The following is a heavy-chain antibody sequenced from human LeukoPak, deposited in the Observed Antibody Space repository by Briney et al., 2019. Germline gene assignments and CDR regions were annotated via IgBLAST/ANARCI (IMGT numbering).Heavy chain of an antibody. D-gene: IGHD6-13*01. CDR1: GYTFTSYG. J-gene: IGHJ6*04. CDR3: ARVRAQLVPNPYYYYGMDV. CDR2: ISAYNGNT. Sequence: ASVKVSCKASGYTFTSYGISWVRQAPGQGLEWMGWISAYNGNTNYAPKLQGGVTMTTDTSTSTAYMELRSLRSDDTAVYYCARVRAQLVPNPYYYYGMDVWGKGTTVTVSS. V-gene: IGHV1-18*04.